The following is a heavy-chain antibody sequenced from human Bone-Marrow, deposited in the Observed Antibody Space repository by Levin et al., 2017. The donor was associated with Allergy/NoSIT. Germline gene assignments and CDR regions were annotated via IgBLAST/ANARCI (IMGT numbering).Heavy chain of an antibody. D-gene: IGHD3-10*01. CDR1: GYSFTSYW. CDR3: ARGSGSYYKYYFDY. Sequence: ASVKVSCKGSGYSFTSYWIGWVRQMPGKGLEWMGIIYPGDSDTRYSPSFQGQVTISADKSISTAYLQWSSLKASDTATYYCARGSGSYYKYYFDYWGQGTLVTVSS. V-gene: IGHV5-51*01. J-gene: IGHJ4*02. CDR2: IYPGDSDT.